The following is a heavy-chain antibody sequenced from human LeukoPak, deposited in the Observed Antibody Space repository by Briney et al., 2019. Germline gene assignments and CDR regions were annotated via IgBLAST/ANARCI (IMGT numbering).Heavy chain of an antibody. D-gene: IGHD1-1*01. Sequence: GESLKISCQGSGYSFTSYWIGWVRQMSGKGLEWMGIIYPGDSDTRYSPSFQGQVTISADKSISTAYLQWSSLKASDTAMYYCAITTGTTSEYYYGMDVWGQGTTVTVPS. CDR1: GYSFTSYW. CDR3: AITTGTTSEYYYGMDV. J-gene: IGHJ6*02. CDR2: IYPGDSDT. V-gene: IGHV5-51*01.